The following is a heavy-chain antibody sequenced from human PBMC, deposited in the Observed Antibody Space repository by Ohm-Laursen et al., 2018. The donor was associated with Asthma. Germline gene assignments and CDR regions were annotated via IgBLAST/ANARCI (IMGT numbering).Heavy chain of an antibody. CDR3: ARGGDYGDYARY. D-gene: IGHD4-17*01. Sequence: TLSLTCVVSGGSISSGGYSWSWIRQPPGKGLEWIGYIYHSGSTYCNPSLKSRVTISVDRSKNQFSLKLSSVTAADAAVYYCARGGDYGDYARYWGQGTLVTVSS. CDR2: IYHSGST. V-gene: IGHV4-30-2*01. CDR1: GGSISSGGYS. J-gene: IGHJ4*02.